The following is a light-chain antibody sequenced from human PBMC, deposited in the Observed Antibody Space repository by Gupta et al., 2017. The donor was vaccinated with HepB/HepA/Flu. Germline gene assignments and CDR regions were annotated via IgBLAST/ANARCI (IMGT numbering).Light chain of an antibody. J-gene: IGKJ4*02. Sequence: DIVLIQSPATLSLSPGERATLSCRASQSVSTYLAWYQQKPGQAPRLLIYDASNRATGIPARFSGSGSGTDFTLTISSLEPEDFAVYYCQQLNNCPRTFGEGTKVE. CDR1: QSVSTY. CDR2: DAS. CDR3: QQLNNCPRT. V-gene: IGKV3-11*01.